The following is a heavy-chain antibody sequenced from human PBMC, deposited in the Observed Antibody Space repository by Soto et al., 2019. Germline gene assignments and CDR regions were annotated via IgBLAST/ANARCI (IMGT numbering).Heavy chain of an antibody. D-gene: IGHD4-17*01. CDR2: IYYSGST. CDR3: ARLPWADYGGIFDP. CDR1: GGSISNYY. Sequence: QVQLQESGPGLVKPSETLSLTCTVSGGSISNYYWSWIRHPPGKKLEWIGYIYYSGSTNYNPSLKIRVTISVDTSKNQFSLNLYSVTTADTAMYYCARLPWADYGGIFDPWGQGTLVTVSS. V-gene: IGHV4-59*01. J-gene: IGHJ5*02.